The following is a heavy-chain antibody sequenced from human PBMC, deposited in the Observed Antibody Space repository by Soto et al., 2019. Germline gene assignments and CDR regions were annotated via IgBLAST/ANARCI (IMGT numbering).Heavy chain of an antibody. V-gene: IGHV1-3*01. Sequence: GASVKVSCKASGYTFTSYAMHWVRQAPGQRLEWMGWINAGNGNTKYSQKFQGRVTITRDTSASTAYMELSSLRSEDTAVYYCANTSAVDTKYNWFDPWGQGTLVTVSS. CDR2: INAGNGNT. J-gene: IGHJ5*02. D-gene: IGHD2-2*01. CDR1: GYTFTSYA. CDR3: ANTSAVDTKYNWFDP.